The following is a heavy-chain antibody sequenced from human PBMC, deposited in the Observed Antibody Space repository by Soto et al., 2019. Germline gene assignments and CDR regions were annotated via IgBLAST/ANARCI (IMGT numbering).Heavy chain of an antibody. J-gene: IGHJ6*02. Sequence: QVQLVQSGGGVVQPGRSQRLSCATSGFTFSSYDMQWVRHAPGKGLEWVALISYEGLNTYYADSVRGRFIISRDNSKNILYLQMHSLRPDDTAVYYCAKLIYPLNSSGLDVWGQGATVIVSS. CDR1: GFTFSSYD. V-gene: IGHV3-30*18. D-gene: IGHD1-1*01. CDR2: ISYEGLNT. CDR3: AKLIYPLNSSGLDV.